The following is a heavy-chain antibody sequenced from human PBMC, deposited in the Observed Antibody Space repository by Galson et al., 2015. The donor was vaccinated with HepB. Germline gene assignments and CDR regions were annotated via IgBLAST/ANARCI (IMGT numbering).Heavy chain of an antibody. V-gene: IGHV3-23*01. J-gene: IGHJ1*01. D-gene: IGHD6-19*01. CDR2: MSDNGDNT. CDR1: GFTYSSYA. Sequence: SLRLSCAASGFTYSSYAIMWVRQAPGKGLEWVSGMSDNGDNTFYADSVKGRFTISRDISKNTVYLQMNSLRVEDTAVYYCATRSGASGWYSYFQHWGQGTLVTVSS. CDR3: ATRSGASGWYSYFQH.